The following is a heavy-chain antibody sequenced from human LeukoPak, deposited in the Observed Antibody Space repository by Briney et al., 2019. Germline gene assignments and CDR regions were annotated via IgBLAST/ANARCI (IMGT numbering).Heavy chain of an antibody. CDR1: GYTFTNSY. Sequence: RGASVKVSCKASGYTFTNSYIHWVRQAPGQVLEWMGLINPDGGNTNYAQNFQGRVTLTRDTSTSTVYMELSSLRSEDTAIYYCARAVGYSSGWYFDYWGQGTLVTVSS. CDR3: ARAVGYSSGWYFDY. CDR2: INPDGGNT. D-gene: IGHD6-19*01. V-gene: IGHV1-46*01. J-gene: IGHJ4*02.